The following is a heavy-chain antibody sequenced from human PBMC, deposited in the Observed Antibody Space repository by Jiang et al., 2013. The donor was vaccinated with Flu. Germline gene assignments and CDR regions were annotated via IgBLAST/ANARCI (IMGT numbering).Heavy chain of an antibody. J-gene: IGHJ4*02. D-gene: IGHD4/OR15-4a*01. V-gene: IGHV1-18*01. CDR2: YNGNT. CDR3: ARGLTSSDY. Sequence: YNGNTDYAQTFQGRVTMHTDTSTNTAYMELKNLRSDDTAIYYCARGLTSSDYWGQGTLVTVSS.